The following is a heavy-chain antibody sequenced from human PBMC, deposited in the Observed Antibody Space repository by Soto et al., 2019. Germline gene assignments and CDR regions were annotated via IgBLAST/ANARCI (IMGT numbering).Heavy chain of an antibody. V-gene: IGHV4-39*01. D-gene: IGHD3-22*01. CDR1: GGNISNRKYH. CDR3: ARAEGSGYYVPSYYYSGMEV. CDR2: IYDSGST. J-gene: IGHJ6*02. Sequence: SVTLSLPWTVAGGNISNRKYHWGLIRQTPGEGLEWIWSIYDSGSTYYRPSLKSRVTISVDTSKNQFSLKLSSVTAADTAVYYCARAEGSGYYVPSYYYSGMEVWRQGTTVSVS.